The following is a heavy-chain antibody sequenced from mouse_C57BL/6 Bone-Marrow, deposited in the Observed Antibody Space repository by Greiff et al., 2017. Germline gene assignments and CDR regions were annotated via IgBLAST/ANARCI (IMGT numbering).Heavy chain of an antibody. Sequence: VQLQQSGPELVKPGASVKISCKASGYTFTDYYMNWVKQSHGKSIEWIGEINPNNGGTSYNQKFKGKATLTVDKSSSTAYMELRSLTSEDSAVYYCARKAVADRDYWGRGTTRSVSS. CDR1: GYTFTDYY. CDR3: ARKAVADRDY. D-gene: IGHD6-1*01. V-gene: IGHV1-26*01. J-gene: IGHJ2*01. CDR2: INPNNGGT.